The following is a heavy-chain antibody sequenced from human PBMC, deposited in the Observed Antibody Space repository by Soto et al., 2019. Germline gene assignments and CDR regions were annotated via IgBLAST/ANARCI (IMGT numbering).Heavy chain of an antibody. V-gene: IGHV4-59*01. CDR3: ARGRITMVRGVMNWFDP. CDR1: GGSISSYY. CDR2: IYYSGST. Sequence: SETLSLSCTVSGGSISSYYWSWIRQPPGKGLEWIGYIYYSGSTNYNPSLKSRVTISVDTSKNQFSLKLSSVTAADTAVYYCARGRITMVRGVMNWFDPWGQGTLVTVSS. J-gene: IGHJ5*02. D-gene: IGHD3-10*01.